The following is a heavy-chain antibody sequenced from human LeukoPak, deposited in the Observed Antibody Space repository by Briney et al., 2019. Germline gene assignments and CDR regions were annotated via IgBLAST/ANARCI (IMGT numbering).Heavy chain of an antibody. V-gene: IGHV3-30*02. CDR2: IRRDGRNE. CDR1: GYTFNNYG. Sequence: GGSLRLSCAASGYTFNNYGIHWVRQAPGKGLEWVAFIRRDGRNENYADSVKGRFTISRDNSKNTVYLQMSSLRAEDTAVFYCARDCTLYSNYGCSDYWGQGILVTVSS. J-gene: IGHJ4*02. D-gene: IGHD2-8*01. CDR3: ARDCTLYSNYGCSDY.